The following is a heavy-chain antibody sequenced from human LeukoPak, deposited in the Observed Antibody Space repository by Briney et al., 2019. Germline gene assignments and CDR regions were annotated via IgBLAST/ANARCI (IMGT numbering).Heavy chain of an antibody. CDR2: ISWNSGSI. V-gene: IGHV3-9*01. J-gene: IGHJ5*02. CDR3: AKDFTTMVRGVISP. Sequence: PGGSLRLSCAASGFTFSSYSMNWVRQAAGKGLEWVAGISWNSGSIGYGDSVKGRFTISRDNAKNSLYLQMNSLSAEDTALYYCAKDFTTMVRGVISPWGQGTLVTVSS. CDR1: GFTFSSYS. D-gene: IGHD3-10*01.